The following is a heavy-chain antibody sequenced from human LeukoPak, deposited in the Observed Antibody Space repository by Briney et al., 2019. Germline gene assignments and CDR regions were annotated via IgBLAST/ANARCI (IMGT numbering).Heavy chain of an antibody. CDR3: ARGGYDSFDY. V-gene: IGHV4-61*02. Sequence: SETLSLTCTVSGGSISSGSYYWSWIRQPAGKGLEWIGRIYTSGSTNYNPSLKSRVTISVDTSKNQFSLKLSSVTAADTAVYYCARGGYDSFDYWGQGTLVTVSS. CDR1: GGSISSGSYY. D-gene: IGHD3-22*01. J-gene: IGHJ4*02. CDR2: IYTSGST.